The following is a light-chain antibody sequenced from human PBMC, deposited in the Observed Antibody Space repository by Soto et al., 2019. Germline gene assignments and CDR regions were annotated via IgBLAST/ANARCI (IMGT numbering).Light chain of an antibody. CDR2: GAS. Sequence: EMVMTQSPATLSVSPGERATHSCRASHSVSSNLAWYQQKPGQAPRLLIYGASTRATGIPARFSGSGCGTEFTLTISSLQSEDFAVYYCQQYNNWPFTFGPGTKVDIK. CDR3: QQYNNWPFT. J-gene: IGKJ3*01. V-gene: IGKV3-15*01. CDR1: HSVSSN.